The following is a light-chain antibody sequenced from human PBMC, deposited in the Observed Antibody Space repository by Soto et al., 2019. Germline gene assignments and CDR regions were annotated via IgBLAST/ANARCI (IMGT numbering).Light chain of an antibody. Sequence: QSLLTQPAAVSGSPGQSITISCTGTSSDVGGYNYVSWYQQHPGKAPKLMIYAATDRPSGVSSRFSGSKSGNTASLTISGLQAEDEADYYCSSYTSSSTLFGTGTRSPS. V-gene: IGLV2-14*01. CDR2: AAT. CDR3: SSYTSSSTL. CDR1: SSDVGGYNY. J-gene: IGLJ1*01.